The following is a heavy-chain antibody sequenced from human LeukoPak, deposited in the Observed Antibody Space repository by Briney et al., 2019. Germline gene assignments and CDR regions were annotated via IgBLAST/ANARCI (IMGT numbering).Heavy chain of an antibody. CDR3: ARGPRITIFGVVSRKYNWFDP. CDR1: GFTFSSYG. V-gene: IGHV4-34*01. CDR2: INHSGST. Sequence: PGRSLRLSCAASGFTFSSYGMHWVRQPPGKGLEWIGEINHSGSTDYNPSLKSRVTISVDTSKNQFSLKLSSVTAADTAVYYCARGPRITIFGVVSRKYNWFDPWGQGTLVTVSS. J-gene: IGHJ5*02. D-gene: IGHD3-3*01.